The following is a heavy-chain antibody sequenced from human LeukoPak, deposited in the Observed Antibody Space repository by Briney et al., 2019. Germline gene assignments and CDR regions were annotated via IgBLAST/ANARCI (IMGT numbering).Heavy chain of an antibody. Sequence: ASVKVSCKASGYTFTSYGISWVQQAPGQGLEWMGWISAYNGNTNYAQKLQGRVTMTTDTSTSTAYMELRSLRSDDTAVYYCARVECYYGSGSYCNWFDPWGQGTLVTVSS. CDR1: GYTFTSYG. J-gene: IGHJ5*02. CDR2: ISAYNGNT. D-gene: IGHD3-10*01. CDR3: ARVECYYGSGSYCNWFDP. V-gene: IGHV1-18*01.